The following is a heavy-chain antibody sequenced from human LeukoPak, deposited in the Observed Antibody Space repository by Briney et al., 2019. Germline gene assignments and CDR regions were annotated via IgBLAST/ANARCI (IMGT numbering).Heavy chain of an antibody. CDR2: INPNSGGT. V-gene: IGHV1-2*02. J-gene: IGHJ3*02. Sequence: ASVKVSCKASGYTFTGYYMHWVRQAPGQGLEWMGWINPNSGGTNYAQKFQGRVTMTRDMSISTAYMELSRLRPDDTAVYYCARGKRSTDAFDIWGQGTMVTVSS. CDR1: GYTFTGYY. CDR3: ARGKRSTDAFDI.